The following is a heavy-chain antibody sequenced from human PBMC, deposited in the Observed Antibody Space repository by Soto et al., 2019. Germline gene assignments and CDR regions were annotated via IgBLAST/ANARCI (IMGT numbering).Heavy chain of an antibody. V-gene: IGHV1-8*01. D-gene: IGHD3-22*01. CDR2: MNPNSGNT. J-gene: IGHJ4*02. Sequence: QVQLVQSGAEVKKPGASVKVSCKASGYTFTSYDINWVRQATGQGLEWMGWMNPNSGNTGYAQKFQGRVTMTRNTXIXXAYMELSSLRSEDTAVYYCARGYYYDSSGTFSLDYWGQGTLVTVSS. CDR3: ARGYYYDSSGTFSLDY. CDR1: GYTFTSYD.